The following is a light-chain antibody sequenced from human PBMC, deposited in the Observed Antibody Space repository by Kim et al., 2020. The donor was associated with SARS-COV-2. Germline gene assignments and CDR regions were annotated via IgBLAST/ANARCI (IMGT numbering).Light chain of an antibody. CDR1: QAISTA. Sequence: ASVGDRVTITCRASQAISTALAWYQQKPGKPPKILIYDASTLKSGVPSRFSGRGSGTDFTLTISSLQPEDFATYFCQQFNDYPLTFGGGTKVDIK. CDR3: QQFNDYPLT. J-gene: IGKJ4*01. V-gene: IGKV1D-13*01. CDR2: DAS.